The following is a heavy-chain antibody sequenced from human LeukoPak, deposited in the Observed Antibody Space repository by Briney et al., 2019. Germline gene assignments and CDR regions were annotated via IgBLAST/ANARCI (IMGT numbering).Heavy chain of an antibody. CDR3: AKSGGYGLIDY. V-gene: IGHV4-39*01. Sequence: PSETLSLTCAVSGASISSSNYYWGWVRQSPGKGLEWIGNIYSSGSTYYNASLQSRVTISIETSKNQISLRLNSVTAADTAMYYCAKSGGYGLIDYWGQGTLVTVSS. J-gene: IGHJ4*02. CDR2: IYSSGST. D-gene: IGHD1-26*01. CDR1: GASISSSNYY.